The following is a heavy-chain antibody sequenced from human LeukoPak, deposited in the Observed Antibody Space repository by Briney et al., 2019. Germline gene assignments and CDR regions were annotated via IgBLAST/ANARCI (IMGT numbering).Heavy chain of an antibody. CDR2: IYPGDSDT. Sequence: GESLKISCKGSGYTFTTYWIAWVRQMPGKSLEWMGIIYPGDSDTRYSPSFQGQVTISADKSISTAYLQWSSLKASDTAIYYCARQSPYYDSRGYYYGIVDYWGQGSLVTVSS. CDR3: ARQSPYYDSRGYYYGIVDY. CDR1: GYTFTTYW. D-gene: IGHD3-22*01. J-gene: IGHJ4*02. V-gene: IGHV5-51*01.